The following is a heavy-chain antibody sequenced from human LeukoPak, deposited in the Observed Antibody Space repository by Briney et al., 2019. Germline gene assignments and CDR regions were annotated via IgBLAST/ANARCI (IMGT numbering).Heavy chain of an antibody. D-gene: IGHD3-3*01. CDR1: GFTFSSYG. Sequence: GGSLRLSCAASGFTFSSYGMHWVRQAPGKGLEWGAVISYDGSNKYYADSVKGRFTISRDNSKNTLYLQMNSLRAEDTAVYYCAKEGPFSAIFGVVIRDFDYWGQGTMVSVSS. J-gene: IGHJ4*02. CDR2: ISYDGSNK. CDR3: AKEGPFSAIFGVVIRDFDY. V-gene: IGHV3-30*18.